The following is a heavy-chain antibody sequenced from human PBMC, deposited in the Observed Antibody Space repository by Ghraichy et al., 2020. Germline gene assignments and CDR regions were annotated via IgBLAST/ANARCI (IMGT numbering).Heavy chain of an antibody. J-gene: IGHJ4*02. V-gene: IGHV3-48*02. CDR3: ARVGYGSSRVLDY. D-gene: IGHD6-6*01. CDR2: ISSSSSTI. Sequence: GGSLRLSCAAFGFTFSSYSMNWVRQAPGKGLEWVSYISSSSSTIFYADSVKGRFTISRDNARNSLYLQMNSLRDEDTAVYYCARVGYGSSRVLDYWGQGTLVTVSS. CDR1: GFTFSSYS.